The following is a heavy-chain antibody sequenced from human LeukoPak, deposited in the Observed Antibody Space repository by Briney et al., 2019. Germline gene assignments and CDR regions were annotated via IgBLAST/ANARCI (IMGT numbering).Heavy chain of an antibody. J-gene: IGHJ4*02. D-gene: IGHD3-16*01. CDR3: AKGYYDYVWGSYYFDY. CDR2: ISGSGGGT. Sequence: GGSLRLSCAASGFTFSSYAMSWVRQAPGKGLEWVSAISGSGGGTYYADSVKGRFTISRDNSRDTRYLQMNNLRAEDTAVYYCAKGYYDYVWGSYYFDYWGQGTLVTVSS. V-gene: IGHV3-23*01. CDR1: GFTFSSYA.